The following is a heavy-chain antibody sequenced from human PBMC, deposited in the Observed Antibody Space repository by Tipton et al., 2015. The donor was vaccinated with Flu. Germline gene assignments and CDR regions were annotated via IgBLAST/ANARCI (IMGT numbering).Heavy chain of an antibody. D-gene: IGHD4-11*01. CDR2: IHRTGSA. CDR1: GDSIGSDYY. CDR3: ARREYSNYVSEPKNWFDP. Sequence: TLSLTCSVSGDSIGSDYYWGWIRQPSGKGLEWIGNIHRTGSAYFNPSLRSRVTISVDTSKNQFSLSLTSVTAADTAVYYCARREYSNYVSEPKNWFDPWGQGILVTVSS. J-gene: IGHJ5*02. V-gene: IGHV4-38-2*01.